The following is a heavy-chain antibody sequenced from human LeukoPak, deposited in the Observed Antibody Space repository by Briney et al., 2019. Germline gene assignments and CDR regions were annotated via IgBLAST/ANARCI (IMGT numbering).Heavy chain of an antibody. CDR2: INHSGST. J-gene: IGHJ3*02. CDR1: GGSFSGYY. D-gene: IGHD3-22*01. CDR3: ARGAPYYYDSRKEGAFDI. V-gene: IGHV4-34*01. Sequence: SETLSLTCAVYGGSFSGYYWSWNRQPPGKGLEWIGEINHSGSTNYNPSLKSRVTISVDTSKNQFSLKLSSVTAADTAVYYCARGAPYYYDSRKEGAFDIWGQGTMVTVSS.